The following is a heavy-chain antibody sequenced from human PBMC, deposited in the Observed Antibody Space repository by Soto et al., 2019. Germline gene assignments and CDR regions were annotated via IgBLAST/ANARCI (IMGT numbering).Heavy chain of an antibody. Sequence: SVKVSCKASGGTFSSYAISWVRQAPGQGLEWMGGIIPIFGTANYAQKFQGRVTITADESTSTAYMELSSLRSEDTAVYYCARDASGSYYNSAGMDVWGQGTTVTVSS. D-gene: IGHD3-10*01. CDR2: IIPIFGTA. J-gene: IGHJ6*02. V-gene: IGHV1-69*13. CDR1: GGTFSSYA. CDR3: ARDASGSYYNSAGMDV.